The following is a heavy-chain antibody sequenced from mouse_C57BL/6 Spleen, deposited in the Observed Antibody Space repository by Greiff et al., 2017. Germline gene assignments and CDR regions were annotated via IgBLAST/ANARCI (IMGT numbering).Heavy chain of an antibody. Sequence: VQLQQPGAELVRPGSSVKLSCTASGYTFTSYWMHWVKQRPIQGLEWIGNIDPSDSETHYDQKFKDKATLTVDKSSSTAYMQLSSLTSEDSAVYYCALYYDYEAWFAYWGQGALVTVS. J-gene: IGHJ3*01. CDR3: ALYYDYEAWFAY. D-gene: IGHD2-4*01. V-gene: IGHV1-52*01. CDR2: IDPSDSET. CDR1: GYTFTSYW.